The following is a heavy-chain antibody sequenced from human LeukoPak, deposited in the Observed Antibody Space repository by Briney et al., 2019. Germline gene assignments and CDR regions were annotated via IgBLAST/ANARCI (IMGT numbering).Heavy chain of an antibody. CDR2: ISVSGGST. CDR3: AKRVAVAATYYYFDH. J-gene: IGHJ4*02. D-gene: IGHD2-15*01. Sequence: PGGSLRLSCAASGFTFSSYAMSWVRQAPGKGLEWVSVISVSGGSTYYADSVKGRFTISRDNSKNTLYLQMNSLRAEDTAVYYCAKRVAVAATYYYFDHWGQGTLVTVSS. CDR1: GFTFSSYA. V-gene: IGHV3-23*01.